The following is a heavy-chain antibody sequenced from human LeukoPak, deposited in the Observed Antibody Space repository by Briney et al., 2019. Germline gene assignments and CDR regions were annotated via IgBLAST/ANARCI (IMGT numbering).Heavy chain of an antibody. V-gene: IGHV4-4*07. J-gene: IGHJ4*02. CDR3: ARDVGYYDSSGYYYYFDY. Sequence: SSETLSLTCTVSGGSISSYYWSWIRQPAGKGLEWIGRIYTSGSTNYNPSLKSRVTMSVDTSKNQFSLKLSSVAAADTAVSYCARDVGYYDSSGYYYYFDYWGQGTLVTVSS. CDR1: GGSISSYY. CDR2: IYTSGST. D-gene: IGHD3-22*01.